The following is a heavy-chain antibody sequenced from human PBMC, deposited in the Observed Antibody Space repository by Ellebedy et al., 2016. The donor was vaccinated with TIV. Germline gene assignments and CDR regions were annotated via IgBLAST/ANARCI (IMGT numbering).Heavy chain of an antibody. J-gene: IGHJ4*02. CDR2: VNGGGVST. CDR1: GFTFSYYW. D-gene: IGHD2-21*02. Sequence: PGGSLRLSCEASGFTFSYYWMHWVRQAPGKGLVWVSRVNGGGVSTSYSDSVTGRFTISRDNAKKTLYLQMNSLRAEDTAVYYCTSTLTSYYFDYWGQGALVTVSS. CDR3: TSTLTSYYFDY. V-gene: IGHV3-74*01.